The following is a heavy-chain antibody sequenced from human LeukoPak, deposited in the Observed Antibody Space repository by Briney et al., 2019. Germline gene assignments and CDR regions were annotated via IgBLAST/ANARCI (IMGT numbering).Heavy chain of an antibody. V-gene: IGHV1-69*06. CDR1: GGTFSSYA. CDR3: ARRVGTYCGGDCYGDYFDY. CDR2: IIPIFGTA. Sequence: GASVKVSCKASGGTFSSYAISWVRQAPGQGLEWMGGIIPIFGTANYAQKFQGRVTVTADKSTSTAYMELSSLRSDDTAAYYCARRVGTYCGGDCYGDYFDYWGQGTLVTVSS. J-gene: IGHJ4*02. D-gene: IGHD2-21*02.